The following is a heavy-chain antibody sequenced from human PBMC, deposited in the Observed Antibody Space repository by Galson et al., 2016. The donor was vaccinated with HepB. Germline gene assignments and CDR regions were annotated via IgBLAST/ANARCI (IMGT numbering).Heavy chain of an antibody. Sequence: SLRLSCAASGFSFSTYSMNWVRQAPGKGLEWVSYISSSSSAIYYADSVKGRFAISRDNAKNSLYLQMNSLRDEDTAVYYCARDRGSYSPFDYWGQGTLVTVSS. CDR3: ARDRGSYSPFDY. V-gene: IGHV3-48*02. CDR1: GFSFSTYS. CDR2: ISSSSSAI. D-gene: IGHD3-10*01. J-gene: IGHJ4*02.